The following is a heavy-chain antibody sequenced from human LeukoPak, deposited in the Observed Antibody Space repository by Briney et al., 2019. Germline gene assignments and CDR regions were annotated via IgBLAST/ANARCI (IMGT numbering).Heavy chain of an antibody. CDR2: VNRDGSET. V-gene: IGHV3-7*01. D-gene: IGHD3-16*02. Sequence: GGSLRLSCAASGFALSSHWMTWVRQVPGRGPEWVANVNRDGSETYYLDSVKGRFTISKDNAKNSLYLQMNSLRAEDTAVYYCARGRYDYVWGSYRLPPNWFDPWGQGTLVTVSS. CDR3: ARGRYDYVWGSYRLPPNWFDP. CDR1: GFALSSHW. J-gene: IGHJ5*02.